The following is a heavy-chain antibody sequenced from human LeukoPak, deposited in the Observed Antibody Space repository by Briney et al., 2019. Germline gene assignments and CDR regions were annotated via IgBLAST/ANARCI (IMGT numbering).Heavy chain of an antibody. V-gene: IGHV4-39*07. Sequence: SETLSLTCTVSGGSISSYYWGWIRQPPGKGLEWIGSIYYSGSTYYNPSLKSRVTISVDTSKNQFSLKLSSVTAADTAVYYCARGPHVLRYFDWLQWGQGTLVTVSS. J-gene: IGHJ4*02. D-gene: IGHD3-9*01. CDR3: ARGPHVLRYFDWLQ. CDR1: GGSISSYY. CDR2: IYYSGST.